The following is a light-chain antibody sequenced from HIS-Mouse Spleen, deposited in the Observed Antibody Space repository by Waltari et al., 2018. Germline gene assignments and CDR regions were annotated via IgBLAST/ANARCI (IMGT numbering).Light chain of an antibody. CDR1: SSNLGSNT. CDR2: SNN. J-gene: IGLJ2*01. Sequence: QSVLTQPPSASGTPGQRLTISCSGRSSNLGSNTVNWYQQLPGTAPKLLIYSNNQRPSGVPDRFSGSKSGTSASLAISGLQSEDEADYYCAAWDDSLNGVVFGGGTKLTVL. V-gene: IGLV1-44*01. CDR3: AAWDDSLNGVV.